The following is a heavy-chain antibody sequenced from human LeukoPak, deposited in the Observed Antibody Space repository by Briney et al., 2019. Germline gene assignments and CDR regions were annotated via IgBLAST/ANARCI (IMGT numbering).Heavy chain of an antibody. CDR3: AKDPSIMITFGGVIVTPPEADY. J-gene: IGHJ4*02. D-gene: IGHD3-16*02. CDR2: ISGSGGST. V-gene: IGHV3-23*01. CDR1: GFTFSSYA. Sequence: AGGSLRLSCAASGFTFSSYAMSWVRQAPGKGLEWVSAISGSGGSTYYADSVKGRLTISRDTSKHTLYLQMNRLRAEDTAVYYCAKDPSIMITFGGVIVTPPEADYWGQGTLVTVSS.